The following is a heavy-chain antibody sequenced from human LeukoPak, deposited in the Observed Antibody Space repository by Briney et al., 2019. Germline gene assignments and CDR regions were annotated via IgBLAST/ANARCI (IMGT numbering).Heavy chain of an antibody. CDR1: GGSISTYY. CDR3: ARGGNYWPQWWFDP. J-gene: IGHJ5*02. CDR2: IYYTGST. Sequence: SETLSLTRTVSGGSISTYYWSWIRQPPGKGLEWIGYIYYTGSTSYNPSLKSRVTMSLDASKNQFSLELNSVTPADTAVYYCARGGNYWPQWWFDPWGRGTLVSVSS. D-gene: IGHD1-26*01. V-gene: IGHV4-59*01.